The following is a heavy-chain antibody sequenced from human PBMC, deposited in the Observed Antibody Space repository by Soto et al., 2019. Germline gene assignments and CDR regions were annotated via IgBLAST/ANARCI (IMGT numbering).Heavy chain of an antibody. Sequence: SGPTLVNPTQTLTLTCTFSGFSLSTSGVGVGWIRQPPGKALEWLALIYWDDDKRYSSSLKSRLTITKDTSKIQVVLTMTNMDPVDTATYYCLLWAAIDYDILTGPYYFDYWGQGTLVTVSS. CDR1: GFSLSTSGVG. V-gene: IGHV2-5*02. J-gene: IGHJ4*02. CDR2: IYWDDDK. CDR3: LLWAAIDYDILTGPYYFDY. D-gene: IGHD3-9*01.